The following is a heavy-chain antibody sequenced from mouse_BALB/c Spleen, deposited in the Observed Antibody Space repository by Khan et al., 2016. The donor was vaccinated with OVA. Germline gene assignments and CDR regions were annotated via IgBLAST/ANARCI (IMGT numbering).Heavy chain of an antibody. CDR2: ISYSGRT. CDR1: GYSITSDYA. J-gene: IGHJ3*01. CDR3: GRGRAY. V-gene: IGHV3-2*02. Sequence: EVQLVESGPGLVKPSLSLSLTCTVTGYSITSDYAWNWIRQFPGHKLEWMGYISYSGRTSYTPSLKSRISITRDTSKNQFFLQLNSVTTEDTATYFCGRGRAYWGQGTLVTVSA. D-gene: IGHD3-3*01.